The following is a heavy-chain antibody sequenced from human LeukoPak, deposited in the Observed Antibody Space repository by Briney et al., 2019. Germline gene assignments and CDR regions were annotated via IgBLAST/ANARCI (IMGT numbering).Heavy chain of an antibody. J-gene: IGHJ6*02. Sequence: GASLRLSCAGSGFTFRTYAMGWVRQAPGKGLEWVSSINSGGDDTYYADSVKGRFTISRDNFKDTLYLQMNSLRAEDTAVYYCVKPPRLSIIRGEGMDVWGQGTTVTVPS. CDR2: INSGGDDT. CDR1: GFTFRTYA. CDR3: VKPPRLSIIRGEGMDV. V-gene: IGHV3-23*01. D-gene: IGHD3-10*01.